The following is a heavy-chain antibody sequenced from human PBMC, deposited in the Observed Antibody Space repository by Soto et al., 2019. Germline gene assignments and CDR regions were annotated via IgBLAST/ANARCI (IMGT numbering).Heavy chain of an antibody. V-gene: IGHV3-15*05. Sequence: GGSLRLSCAASDFAFSNAWISWVRQAPGKGLEWVGRIKSRSLGGTTDFAAPVRGRFAITRDDSRNMVYMQMNNLNTEDTAVYYCTTDSYSPIVEVRFDYWGHGTLVTVSS. D-gene: IGHD1-26*01. CDR3: TTDSYSPIVEVRFDY. CDR1: DFAFSNAW. J-gene: IGHJ4*01. CDR2: IKSRSLGGTT.